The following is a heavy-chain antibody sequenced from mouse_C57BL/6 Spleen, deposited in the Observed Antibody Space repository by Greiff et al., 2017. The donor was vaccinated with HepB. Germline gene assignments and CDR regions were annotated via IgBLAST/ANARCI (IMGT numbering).Heavy chain of an antibody. V-gene: IGHV1-81*01. CDR1: GYTFTSYG. CDR3: ARRDYYGSSYQYYFDY. D-gene: IGHD1-1*01. Sequence: VQLQQSGAELARPGASVKLSCKASGYTFTSYGISWVKQGTGQGLEWIGEIYPRSGNTYYNEKFKGKATLTADKSSSTAYMELRSLTSEDSAVFFYARRDYYGSSYQYYFDYWGQGTTLTVSS. J-gene: IGHJ2*01. CDR2: IYPRSGNT.